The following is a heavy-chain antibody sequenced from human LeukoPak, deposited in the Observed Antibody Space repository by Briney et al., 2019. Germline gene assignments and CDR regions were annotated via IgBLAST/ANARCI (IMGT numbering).Heavy chain of an antibody. V-gene: IGHV3-11*04. Sequence: GGSLRLSCAASGFTFSDYYMSWIRQAPGKGLEWVSYISSGGSTIYYADSVKGRFTISRDNAKNSLYLQMNSLRAEGTAVYYCARDIYYYDSSGYYFPGGSDYWGQGTLVTVSS. D-gene: IGHD3-22*01. CDR3: ARDIYYYDSSGYYFPGGSDY. CDR2: ISSGGSTI. CDR1: GFTFSDYY. J-gene: IGHJ4*02.